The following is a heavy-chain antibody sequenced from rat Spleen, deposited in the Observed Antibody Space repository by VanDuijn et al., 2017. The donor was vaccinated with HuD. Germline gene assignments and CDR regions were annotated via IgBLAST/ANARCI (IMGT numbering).Heavy chain of an antibody. V-gene: IGHV2-32*01. Sequence: QVQLKESGPGLVKPSETLSLTCTVSGFSLTSYHVSWVRQPPGKGLEWMGVMWSDGDTSFNSALKSRLNISRDTSKSQVYLKMNSLQTEDTAMYFCARKDLLLHFDYWGQGVMVTVSS. J-gene: IGHJ2*01. CDR3: ARKDLLLHFDY. CDR2: MWSDGDT. CDR1: GFSLTSYH. D-gene: IGHD1-1*01.